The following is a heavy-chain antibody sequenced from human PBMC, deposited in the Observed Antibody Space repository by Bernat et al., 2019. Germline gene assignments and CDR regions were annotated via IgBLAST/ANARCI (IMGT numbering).Heavy chain of an antibody. J-gene: IGHJ2*01. CDR2: MHYSGTT. CDR1: GGSISRSNYY. V-gene: IGHV4-39*01. Sequence: QLQLQESGPGLVKPSETLSLTCTVSGGSISRSNYYWGWIRQPPGKGLEWIGSMHYSGTTYYNPSLKSRVTISVDTSMNQFALRLRSVNAAVMVGYYCARGYCSGDVCGRWDWYFDLWSRGTLATVSS. CDR3: ARGYCSGDVCGRWDWYFDL. D-gene: IGHD2-15*01.